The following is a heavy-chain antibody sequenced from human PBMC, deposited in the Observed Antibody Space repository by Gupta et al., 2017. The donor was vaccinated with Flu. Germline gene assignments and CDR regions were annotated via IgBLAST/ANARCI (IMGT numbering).Heavy chain of an antibody. CDR1: GYTFTGYY. Sequence: QVQLVQSGAEVKKPGASVKVSCKASGYTFTGYYMHWVRQAPGQGLEWMGWINPNSGGTNYAQKFQGRVTMTRDTSISTAYMELSRLRSDDTAVYYCARERTYYYDSSGPHREYYFDYWGQGTLVTVSS. V-gene: IGHV1-2*02. J-gene: IGHJ4*02. D-gene: IGHD3-22*01. CDR2: INPNSGGT. CDR3: ARERTYYYDSSGPHREYYFDY.